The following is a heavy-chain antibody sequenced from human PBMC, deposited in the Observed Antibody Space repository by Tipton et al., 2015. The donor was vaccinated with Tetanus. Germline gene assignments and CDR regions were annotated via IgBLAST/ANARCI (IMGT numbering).Heavy chain of an antibody. D-gene: IGHD1-26*01. CDR2: IYFSGST. Sequence: LVKPTQTLSLTCTVSGGSIGRGGYYWSWIRQHPGKGLEWIGDIYFSGSTYYNPSLKSRVTILVDTSKNQFSLKLKSVTAADTAVYYCARDQARGARGWNFFDYWGQGSVVTVSS. J-gene: IGHJ4*02. V-gene: IGHV4-31*03. CDR1: GGSIGRGGYY. CDR3: ARDQARGARGWNFFDY.